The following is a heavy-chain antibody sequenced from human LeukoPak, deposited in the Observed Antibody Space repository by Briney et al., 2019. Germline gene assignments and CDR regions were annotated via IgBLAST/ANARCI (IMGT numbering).Heavy chain of an antibody. CDR3: ARDRPDYYDSSGYHKGAFDI. V-gene: IGHV3-74*03. J-gene: IGHJ3*02. D-gene: IGHD3-22*01. CDR1: GFTISNYW. Sequence: QTGGSLRLSCVGSGFTISNYWMHWVRQAPGTGLVWVSRIHPDGSITTYADSVKGRFTISRDNSKNTLYLQMNSLRAEDTAVYYCARDRPDYYDSSGYHKGAFDIWGQGTMVTVSS. CDR2: IHPDGSIT.